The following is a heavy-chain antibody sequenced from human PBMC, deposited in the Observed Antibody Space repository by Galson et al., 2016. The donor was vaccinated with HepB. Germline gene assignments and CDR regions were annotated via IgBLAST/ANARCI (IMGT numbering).Heavy chain of an antibody. CDR2: IGGAGDT. J-gene: IGHJ3*02. CDR1: GFTFNRYD. Sequence: SLRLSCAASGFTFNRYDIHWVRQVTGKGLQWVSAIGGAGDTYYSGSVKGRFTISRENTKNSLYLQMNSLTAGDTAVYYCARESTGRGVDAFDIWGQGTMVIVSS. CDR3: ARESTGRGVDAFDI. D-gene: IGHD3-16*01. V-gene: IGHV3-13*04.